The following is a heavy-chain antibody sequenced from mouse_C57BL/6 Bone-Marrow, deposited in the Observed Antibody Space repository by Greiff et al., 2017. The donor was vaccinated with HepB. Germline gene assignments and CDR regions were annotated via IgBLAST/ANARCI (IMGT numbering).Heavy chain of an antibody. D-gene: IGHD1-1*01. CDR2: ISSGGDYI. CDR3: TREGLWEKLLRSWFAY. Sequence: EVQGVESGEGLVKPGGSLKLSCAASGFTFSSYAMSWVRQTPEKRLEWVAYISSGGDYIYYADTVKGRFTISRDNARNTLYLQMSSLKSEDTAMYYCTREGLWEKLLRSWFAYWGQGTLVTVSA. J-gene: IGHJ3*01. CDR1: GFTFSSYA. V-gene: IGHV5-9-1*02.